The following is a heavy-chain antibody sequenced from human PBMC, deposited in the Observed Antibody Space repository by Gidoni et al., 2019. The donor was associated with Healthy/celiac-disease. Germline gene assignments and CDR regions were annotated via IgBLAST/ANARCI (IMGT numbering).Heavy chain of an antibody. J-gene: IGHJ2*01. CDR3: AKDLGVYCSSTSCYEWYFDL. V-gene: IGHV3-23*01. D-gene: IGHD2-2*01. CDR2: ISGSGGST. CDR1: GFTFSSYA. Sequence: EVQLLESGGGLVQPGGSLRLSCAASGFTFSSYAMSWVRQAPGKGLEWVSAISGSGGSTYYADSVKGRFTISRDKSKNTLYLQMNSLRAEDTAVYYCAKDLGVYCSSTSCYEWYFDLWGRGTLVTVSS.